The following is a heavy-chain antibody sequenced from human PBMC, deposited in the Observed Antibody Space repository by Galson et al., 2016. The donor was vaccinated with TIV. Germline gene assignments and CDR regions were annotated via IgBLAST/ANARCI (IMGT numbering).Heavy chain of an antibody. V-gene: IGHV1-69*13. J-gene: IGHJ6*02. D-gene: IGHD5-18*01. CDR2: FIPLFGTP. CDR3: AKDRNTAMDTYYYYYGMDV. CDR1: GDTFLSYP. Sequence: SVKVSCKASGDTFLSYPFNWVRQAPGQGLEWMGGFIPLFGTPNYAQKIQGRATITADESTSTVHMELSSLRSEDTAVYYCAKDRNTAMDTYYYYYGMDVWGQGTTVIVSS.